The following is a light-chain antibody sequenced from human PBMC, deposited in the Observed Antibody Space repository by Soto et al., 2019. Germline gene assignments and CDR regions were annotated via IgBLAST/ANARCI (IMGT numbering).Light chain of an antibody. CDR3: MQGRHWPPT. V-gene: IGKV2-30*02. CDR1: QSLVHSDGYTC. CDR2: RVS. Sequence: DVVMTQSPLSLPVTPGQPASISCRSSQSLVHSDGYTCLNWYHQRPGQSPRLLIYRVSDRDSGVPDRFGGSGSGTDFTLEINRVEAEDVGIYYCMQGRHWPPTFGQGTRVEIE. J-gene: IGKJ1*01.